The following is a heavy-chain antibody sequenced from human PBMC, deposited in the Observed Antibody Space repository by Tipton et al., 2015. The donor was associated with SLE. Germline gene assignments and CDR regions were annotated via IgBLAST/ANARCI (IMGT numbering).Heavy chain of an antibody. CDR3: AKEMGPTQYGFDF. D-gene: IGHD1-26*01. J-gene: IGHJ3*01. CDR1: AITVSNNY. CDR2: IYAGGST. V-gene: IGHV3-66*01. Sequence: SLRLSCAASAITVSNNYMSWVRQAPGKGLEWVSFIYAGGSTYYSDSVKGRFTVSRDNSKNTLYLQMNSLRAEDTALYYCAKEMGPTQYGFDFWGQGTRVTVSS.